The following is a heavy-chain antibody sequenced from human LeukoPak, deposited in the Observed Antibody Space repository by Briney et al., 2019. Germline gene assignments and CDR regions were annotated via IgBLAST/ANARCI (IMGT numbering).Heavy chain of an antibody. D-gene: IGHD1-1*01. CDR3: ARRNYGYNDHYFDY. V-gene: IGHV4-59*08. Sequence: SETLSLTCTVSGGSISSYFWRWIRQPPGKGLEWIGYIYYSGSTKYNPSLKSRVTISVDTYRNQFSLKLSSVTAADTAVYYCARRNYGYNDHYFDYWGQGTLVTVSS. CDR2: IYYSGST. J-gene: IGHJ4*02. CDR1: GGSISSYF.